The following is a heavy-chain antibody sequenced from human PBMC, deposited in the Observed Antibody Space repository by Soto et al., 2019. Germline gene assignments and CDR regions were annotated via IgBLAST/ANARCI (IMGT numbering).Heavy chain of an antibody. D-gene: IGHD5-12*01. CDR3: ARWGGYDTGPAFDI. V-gene: IGHV1-18*01. J-gene: IGHJ3*02. CDR2: ISAYNGNT. CDR1: GYTFTSDG. Sequence: ASVKVSCKASGYTFTSDGISGVRQAPGQGLEWMGWISAYNGNTNYAQKLQGRVTMTTDTSTSTAYMELRSLRSDDTAVYYCARWGGYDTGPAFDIWGQGTMVTVSS.